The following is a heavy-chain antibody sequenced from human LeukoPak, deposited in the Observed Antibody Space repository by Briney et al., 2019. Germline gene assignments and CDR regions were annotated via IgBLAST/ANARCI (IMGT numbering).Heavy chain of an antibody. CDR3: ARDGYYDILTGYYPHWFDP. J-gene: IGHJ5*02. Sequence: PGGSLRLSCAASGFTFDDYGMSWVRQAPGKGLEWVSGINWNGGSTGYADSVKGRFTISRDNAKNSLYLQMNSLRAEDTALYYCARDGYYDILTGYYPHWFDPWGQGTLVTVSS. V-gene: IGHV3-20*04. D-gene: IGHD3-9*01. CDR2: INWNGGST. CDR1: GFTFDDYG.